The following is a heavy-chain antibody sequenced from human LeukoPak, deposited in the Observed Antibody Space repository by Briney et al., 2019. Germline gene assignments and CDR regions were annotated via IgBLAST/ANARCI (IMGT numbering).Heavy chain of an antibody. CDR3: AKDARGYYYGSGSYTRGYYYGMDV. Sequence: ERSLRLSCAASGFTFSSYGMHWVRQAPGKGLEWVAVISYDGSNKYYADSVKGRFTISRDNSKNTLYLQMNSLRAEDTAVYYCAKDARGYYYGSGSYTRGYYYGMDVWGQGTTVTVSS. V-gene: IGHV3-30*18. CDR1: GFTFSSYG. D-gene: IGHD3-10*01. J-gene: IGHJ6*02. CDR2: ISYDGSNK.